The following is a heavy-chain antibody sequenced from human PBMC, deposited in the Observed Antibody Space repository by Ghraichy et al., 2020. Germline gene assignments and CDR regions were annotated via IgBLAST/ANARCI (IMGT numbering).Heavy chain of an antibody. J-gene: IGHJ4*02. CDR3: AKGGVGATRRDFDY. CDR1: GFTFSIYA. V-gene: IGHV3-23*01. CDR2: IDSGGEST. D-gene: IGHD1-26*01. Sequence: LSLTCAASGFTFSIYAMSWVRQAPGKGLEWVSSIDSGGESTHYADSVKGRFTISRDNSKNTLYLQMNSLSAEDTAVYYCAKGGVGATRRDFDYWGQGTLVTVSS.